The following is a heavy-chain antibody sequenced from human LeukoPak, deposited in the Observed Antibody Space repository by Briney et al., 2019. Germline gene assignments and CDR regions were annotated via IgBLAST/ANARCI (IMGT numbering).Heavy chain of an antibody. CDR3: ARGHETTVTCYYGMDV. J-gene: IGHJ6*02. CDR2: LYSGGRT. V-gene: IGHV3-66*01. Sequence: GGSLRLSCAASGFTVSSKCMSWVRQAPGKGLEWVSALYSGGRTYSADSVKGRFTISRDNSKNTLFLQMDSLRAEDTAVYYCARGHETTVTCYYGMDVWGQGTTVTVSS. CDR1: GFTVSSKC. D-gene: IGHD4-17*01.